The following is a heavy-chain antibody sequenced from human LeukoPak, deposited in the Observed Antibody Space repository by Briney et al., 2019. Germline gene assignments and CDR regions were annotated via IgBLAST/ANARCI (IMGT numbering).Heavy chain of an antibody. CDR3: ARESHVTREDY. Sequence: ASVRVSCKASGYTFTSYGISWVRQAPGQGLEWMGWISANDGNTDYPQKLQGRVTMTTDTSTSTAYMELRSLRSDDTAVYYCARESHVTREDYWGQGTLVTVSS. V-gene: IGHV1-18*01. CDR2: ISANDGNT. J-gene: IGHJ4*02. D-gene: IGHD3-10*01. CDR1: GYTFTSYG.